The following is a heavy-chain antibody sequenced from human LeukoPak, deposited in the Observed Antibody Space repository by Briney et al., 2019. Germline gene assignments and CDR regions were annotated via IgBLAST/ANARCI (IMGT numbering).Heavy chain of an antibody. CDR2: INHSGST. Sequence: GSLRLSCAASGFTFSSYAMSWVRQPPGKGLEWIGEINHSGSTNYNPSLKSRVTISVDTSKNQFSLKLSSVTAADTAVYYCARGPSYYYDSSGYYSPFDIWGQGTMVTVSS. CDR3: ARGPSYYYDSSGYYSPFDI. V-gene: IGHV4-34*01. J-gene: IGHJ3*02. CDR1: GFTFSSYA. D-gene: IGHD3-22*01.